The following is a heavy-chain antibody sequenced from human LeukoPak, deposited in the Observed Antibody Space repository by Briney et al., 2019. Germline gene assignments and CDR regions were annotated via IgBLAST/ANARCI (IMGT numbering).Heavy chain of an antibody. Sequence: PETLSLTCALHGGSPSAYYWSWIRPPPEKGLEWIGEINHSGSTNYNPSLKSRVTISVDTSKNQFALKLSSVTAADAAVYYCARGKCRWLQSRGYFDLWGRGTLVTVSS. D-gene: IGHD5-24*01. J-gene: IGHJ2*01. CDR3: ARGKCRWLQSRGYFDL. CDR1: GGSPSAYY. CDR2: INHSGST. V-gene: IGHV4-34*01.